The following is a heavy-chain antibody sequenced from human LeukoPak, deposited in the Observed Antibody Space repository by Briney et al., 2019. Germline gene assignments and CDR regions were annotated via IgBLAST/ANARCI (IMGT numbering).Heavy chain of an antibody. CDR3: ARETRYYDSSGYHAAFDY. D-gene: IGHD3-22*01. CDR2: IYSGGST. V-gene: IGHV3-53*01. CDR1: GFTVSSNY. Sequence: GGSLRLSCAASGFTVSSNYMSWVRQAPGKGPEWVSVIYSGGSTYYADSVKGRFTISRDNSKNTLYLQMNSLRAEDTAVYYCARETRYYDSSGYHAAFDYWGQGTLVTVSS. J-gene: IGHJ4*02.